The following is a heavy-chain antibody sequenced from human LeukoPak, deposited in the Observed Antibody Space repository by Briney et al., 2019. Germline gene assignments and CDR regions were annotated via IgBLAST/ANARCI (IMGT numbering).Heavy chain of an antibody. V-gene: IGHV1-3*01. CDR1: GYTFTNYA. D-gene: IGHD2-15*01. J-gene: IGHJ4*02. CDR2: INAGNGNT. CDR3: VIVVSCYHYCDY. Sequence: ASVKVSCKASGYTFTNYAMHWVRQAPGQRLEWMGWINAGNGNTKYSQTFKGRVTITRDTSASTAYMELSSLRSEDTAVYYCVIVVSCYHYCDYWGQGALVTVSS.